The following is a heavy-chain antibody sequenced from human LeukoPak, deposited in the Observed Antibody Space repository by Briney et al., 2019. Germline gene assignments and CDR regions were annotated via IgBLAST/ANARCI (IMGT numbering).Heavy chain of an antibody. CDR3: ARFSNYHDSSAHYLDY. D-gene: IGHD3-22*01. Sequence: SDTLSLTCTVSGDSVTGYYWSWVRQSPEKGLESIGFIYYTGITYYNPSFKSRVTISIHTTQNQFSLRLTSVTTADTAVYYCARFSNYHDSSAHYLDYWGQGTLVSVSS. CDR1: GDSVTGYY. J-gene: IGHJ4*02. V-gene: IGHV4-59*02. CDR2: IYYTGIT.